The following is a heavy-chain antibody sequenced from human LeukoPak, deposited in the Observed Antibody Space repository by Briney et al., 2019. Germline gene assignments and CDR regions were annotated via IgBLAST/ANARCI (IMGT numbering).Heavy chain of an antibody. CDR2: IFYTGAT. CDR3: ASSRSAYDFLTGYSSDTNWFDP. V-gene: IGHV4-31*03. D-gene: IGHD3-9*01. CDR1: GGSLTSGGYY. Sequence: SETLSLTCTVSGGSLTSGGYYWSWIRQYPGKGLEWIGYIFYTGATHYNPSLKSRVFISIDMSKNQFSLKLSSVTAADTAVYYCASSRSAYDFLTGYSSDTNWFDPWGQGTLVTVSS. J-gene: IGHJ5*02.